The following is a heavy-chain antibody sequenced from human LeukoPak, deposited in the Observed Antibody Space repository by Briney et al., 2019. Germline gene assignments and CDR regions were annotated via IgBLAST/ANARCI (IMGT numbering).Heavy chain of an antibody. D-gene: IGHD3-16*02. Sequence: PSETLSLTCTVSGGSISSYYWSWIRQPPGKGLEWIGYIYYSGSTNYDPSLKSRVTISVVTSKNQFSLKLSSVTAADTAVYYCARTKLYYDYVWGSYRFRGEAESDAFDIWGQGTMVTVSS. CDR1: GGSISSYY. CDR3: ARTKLYYDYVWGSYRFRGEAESDAFDI. J-gene: IGHJ3*02. V-gene: IGHV4-59*08. CDR2: IYYSGST.